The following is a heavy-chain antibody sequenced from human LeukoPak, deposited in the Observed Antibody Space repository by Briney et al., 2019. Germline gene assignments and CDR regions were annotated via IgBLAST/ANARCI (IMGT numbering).Heavy chain of an antibody. V-gene: IGHV5-51*01. D-gene: IGHD3-9*01. J-gene: IGHJ3*02. CDR3: ARPVLRYFDWSLPFRKSRKTYAFDI. CDR2: IYPGDSDT. Sequence: GESLKISCKGSGYSFTSYWIGWVRQMPGKGLEWMGIIYPGDSDTRYSPSFQGQVTISADKSISTAYLQWSSLKASDTAMYYCARPVLRYFDWSLPFRKSRKTYAFDIWGQGTMVTVSS. CDR1: GYSFTSYW.